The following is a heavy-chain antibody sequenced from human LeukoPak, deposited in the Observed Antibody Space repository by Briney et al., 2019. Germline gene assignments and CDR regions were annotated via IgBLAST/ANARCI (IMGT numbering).Heavy chain of an antibody. D-gene: IGHD3-10*01. Sequence: SETLSLTCTVSGGSISSYYWSWIRQPPGKGLEWIGYIYYSGSTNYNPSPKSRVTISVDTSKNQFSLKLSSVTAADTAVYYCARTDMVRGAFDIWGQGTMVTVSS. V-gene: IGHV4-59*01. CDR2: IYYSGST. J-gene: IGHJ3*02. CDR1: GGSISSYY. CDR3: ARTDMVRGAFDI.